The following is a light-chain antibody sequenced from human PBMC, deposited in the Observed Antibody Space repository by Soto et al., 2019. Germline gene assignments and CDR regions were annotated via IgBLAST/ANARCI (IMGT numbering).Light chain of an antibody. CDR1: NSNIGSNT. CDR2: TNN. J-gene: IGLJ1*01. V-gene: IGLV1-44*01. Sequence: QSVLTQPPSASGTPGQRATISCSGSNSNIGSNTVNWYQQLPGTAPKLLIYTNNQRPSGVPDRFSGSKSGTSASLAISGLQSEDEADYYCAAWDDSLNGRVFGTGTKVTVL. CDR3: AAWDDSLNGRV.